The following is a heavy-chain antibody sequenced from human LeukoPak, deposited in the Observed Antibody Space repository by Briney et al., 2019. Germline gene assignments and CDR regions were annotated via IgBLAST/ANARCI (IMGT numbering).Heavy chain of an antibody. Sequence: GGSLRLSCAASGFTFSSYSMNWVRQAPGKGLEWVSYISSSSSYRYYADSVKGRFTISRDNAKNSLYLQMNSLRAEDTAVYYCAGGHIVATISDAFDIWGQGTMVTVSS. CDR2: ISSSSSYR. D-gene: IGHD5-12*01. CDR3: AGGHIVATISDAFDI. V-gene: IGHV3-21*01. CDR1: GFTFSSYS. J-gene: IGHJ3*02.